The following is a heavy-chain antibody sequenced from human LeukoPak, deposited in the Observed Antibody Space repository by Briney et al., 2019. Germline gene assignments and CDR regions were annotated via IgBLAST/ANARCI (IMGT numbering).Heavy chain of an antibody. Sequence: ASVKVSCKASGYTFTSYDINWVRQAPGQGLGWMGWMNPNSGNTGYAQKFQGRVTITRNTSISTAYMELSSLRSEDTAVYYCARGDSSWLAFDYWGQGTLVTVSS. J-gene: IGHJ4*02. D-gene: IGHD6-13*01. CDR2: MNPNSGNT. CDR3: ARGDSSWLAFDY. V-gene: IGHV1-8*03. CDR1: GYTFTSYD.